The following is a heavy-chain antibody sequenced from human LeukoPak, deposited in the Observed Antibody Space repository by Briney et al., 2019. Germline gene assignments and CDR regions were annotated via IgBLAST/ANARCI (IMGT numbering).Heavy chain of an antibody. CDR3: AELGITMIGGV. CDR1: GFTFSNFW. V-gene: IGHV3-74*01. Sequence: GGSLRLSCAASGFTFSNFWMHWVRQAPGKGLVWVSRISSDGFSTAHAASVEGRFTISRDNAKNSLYLQMNSLRAEDTAVYYCAELGITMIGGVWGKGTTVTISS. CDR2: ISSDGFST. J-gene: IGHJ6*04. D-gene: IGHD3-10*02.